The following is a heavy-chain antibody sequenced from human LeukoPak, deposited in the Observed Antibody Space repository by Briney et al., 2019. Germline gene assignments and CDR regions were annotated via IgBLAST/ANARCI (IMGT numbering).Heavy chain of an antibody. Sequence: SETLSLTCTVSGGSISSGDYYWSWIRQPPGKGLEWIGYIYYSGSTNYNPSLKSRVTISVDTSKNQFSLKLSSVTAADTAVYYCARAVWNYGITLGDFGFDYWGQGTLVTVSS. CDR2: IYYSGST. J-gene: IGHJ4*02. D-gene: IGHD1-7*01. V-gene: IGHV4-61*08. CDR1: GGSISSGDYY. CDR3: ARAVWNYGITLGDFGFDY.